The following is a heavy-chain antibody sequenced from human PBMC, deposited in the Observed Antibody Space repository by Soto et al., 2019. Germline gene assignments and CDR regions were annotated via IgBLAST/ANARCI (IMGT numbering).Heavy chain of an antibody. V-gene: IGHV3-23*01. CDR2: ISNTGGGT. Sequence: EVQLLDSGGGLVQPGGSLGLSCAASGFTFNNYAMNWVRQAPGMGLEWVATISNTGGGTYYADSVKGRFTISRDNSKNTLYLQMSSLRVEDTAVYYCAKDRLAGNFDYWGQGTKVTV. J-gene: IGHJ4*02. CDR1: GFTFNNYA. CDR3: AKDRLAGNFDY.